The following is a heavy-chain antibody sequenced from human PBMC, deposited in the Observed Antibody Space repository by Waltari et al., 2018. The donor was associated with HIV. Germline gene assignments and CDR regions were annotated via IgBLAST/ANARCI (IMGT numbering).Heavy chain of an antibody. V-gene: IGHV4-39*01. CDR2: INYGGST. J-gene: IGHJ3*02. CDR3: ERHSGYYDTRGYYVGAAHGFDI. CDR1: GDSITSANYY. D-gene: IGHD3-22*01. Sequence: QFPLQESCKGLVKPPQTLSLTCTVSGDSITSANYYLGWARESPGKGMDSSGRINYGGSTYYKPSIKSRGNTPVETSQNQFSLKLPSVTAADTAVYFCERHSGYYDTRGYYVGAAHGFDIWGRGTMVTVSS.